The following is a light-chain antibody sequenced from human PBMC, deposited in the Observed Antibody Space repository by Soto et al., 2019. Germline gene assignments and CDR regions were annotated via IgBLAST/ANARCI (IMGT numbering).Light chain of an antibody. J-gene: IGKJ4*01. CDR3: QQYGTSPLT. CDR2: DAS. Sequence: EIVLTQSPGTLSLSPGERATLSCRASQRVTSSSLAWYQQKPGQAPSLLIYDASNRATGSPDRFSGSGSGTDFTLTISRLEPEDSAVYYCQQYGTSPLTFGGGTKVDIK. V-gene: IGKV3-20*01. CDR1: QRVTSSS.